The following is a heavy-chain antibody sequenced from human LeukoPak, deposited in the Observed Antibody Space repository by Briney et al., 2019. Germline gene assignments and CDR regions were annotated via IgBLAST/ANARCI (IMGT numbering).Heavy chain of an antibody. D-gene: IGHD2-15*01. J-gene: IGHJ4*02. V-gene: IGHV3-7*01. Sequence: GGSLRLSCAASGFTFSTYFMSWVRQAPGKGRQWVANINQDGSEKYYVDSMKGRFTISRDNAKNSLYLQMKSQRAEDTAVYYCARLYCDGGNCYSYFVYWGQGTLVTVSS. CDR2: INQDGSEK. CDR1: GFTFSTYF. CDR3: ARLYCDGGNCYSYFVY.